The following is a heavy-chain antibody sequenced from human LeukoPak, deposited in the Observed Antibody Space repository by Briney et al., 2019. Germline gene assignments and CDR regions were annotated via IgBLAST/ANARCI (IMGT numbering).Heavy chain of an antibody. J-gene: IGHJ5*02. V-gene: IGHV3-7*01. CDR2: IKEDGSEK. CDR1: GFTFTAYW. Sequence: GGSLRLSCAATGFTFTAYWRSWVRQAPGKGLEWVANIKEDGSEKYYVDSVKGRFTISRDNAKNSLYLQMNSLRAEDTAIYYCARSYFKMASASWGQGTLVTVSS. D-gene: IGHD3-10*01. CDR3: ARSYFKMASAS.